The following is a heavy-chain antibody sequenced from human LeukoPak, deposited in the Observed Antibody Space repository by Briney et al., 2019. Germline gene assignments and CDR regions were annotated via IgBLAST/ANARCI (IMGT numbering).Heavy chain of an antibody. CDR2: IGISDDT. CDR1: GFTLRSYD. CDR3: ARGGIQVSGIDEIDY. V-gene: IGHV3-13*01. J-gene: IGHJ4*02. D-gene: IGHD6-19*01. Sequence: GGSLRLSCAASGFTLRSYDMHWVRQVTGKGLEWVSAIGISDDTYYQGSVKGRFTIPRENAKNSLYLQMNSLTAGDTAVYYCARGGIQVSGIDEIDYWGQGTLVTVSS.